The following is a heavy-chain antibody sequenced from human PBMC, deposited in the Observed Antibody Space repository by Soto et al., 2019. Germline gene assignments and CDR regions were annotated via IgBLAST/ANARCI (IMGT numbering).Heavy chain of an antibody. CDR3: SRGILV. CDR1: GGSINSGGFC. J-gene: IGHJ4*02. CDR2: SSCRGST. D-gene: IGHD5-18*01. Sequence: QVQLQESGPGLVKPSLTLSLTCTVSGGSINSGGFCWSWIRQHPGKGLEWIGCSSCRGSTSYNAFLKSRLTISVDTSMNQFSLKLSSVTAADTAVYYCSRGILVWGQGTLITVSS. V-gene: IGHV4-31*03.